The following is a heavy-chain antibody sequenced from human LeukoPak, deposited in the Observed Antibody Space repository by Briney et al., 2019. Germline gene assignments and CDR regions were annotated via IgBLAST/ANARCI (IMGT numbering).Heavy chain of an antibody. CDR1: GFSLSTSGMC. CDR2: IGWDDDK. V-gene: IGHV2-70*11. CDR3: ARISYYGSGSYAFDY. D-gene: IGHD3-10*01. Sequence: SGPALVKPTQTLTLTCTFSGFSLSTSGMCVGWIRQPPGKALEWLARIGWDDDKYYSTSLKTRLTISKDTSKNQVVLTMTNMDPVDTATYYCARISYYGSGSYAFDYWGQGTLVTVSS. J-gene: IGHJ4*02.